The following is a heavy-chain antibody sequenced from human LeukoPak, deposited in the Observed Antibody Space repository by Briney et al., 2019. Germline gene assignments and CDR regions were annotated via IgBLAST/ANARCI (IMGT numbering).Heavy chain of an antibody. V-gene: IGHV3-7*01. D-gene: IGHD6-19*01. CDR3: ARDHTVDGLVFDY. J-gene: IGHJ4*02. CDR2: IKQDGSEK. Sequence: GWSLRLYCAAPELTYRDFWMNWVRQDSGKGLERMPSIKQDGSEKYYVDSVKGRFSISRDNAKNSLHLQMNSLRAEDTAVYYCARDHTVDGLVFDYWGQGILVTVSS. CDR1: ELTYRDFW.